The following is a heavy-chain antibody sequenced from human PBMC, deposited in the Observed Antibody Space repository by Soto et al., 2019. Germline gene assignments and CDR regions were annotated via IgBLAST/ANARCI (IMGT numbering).Heavy chain of an antibody. V-gene: IGHV2-5*01. D-gene: IGHD3-16*01. CDR1: GCSLTTGGMT. Sequence: GPTLMNPTQSLTVTCTVSGCSLTTGGMTVGWIRQPPGKAPEWLALAHEYSPSLQYRLTFTKDTSKNQVVLKMTNVDPGDTATYYCTLRHDSSMGPIYWGQGIQVTVSS. CDR3: TLRHDSSMGPIY. CDR2: AH. J-gene: IGHJ4*02.